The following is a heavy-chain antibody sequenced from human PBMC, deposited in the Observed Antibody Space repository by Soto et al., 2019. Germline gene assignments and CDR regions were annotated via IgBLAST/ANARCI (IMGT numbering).Heavy chain of an antibody. CDR3: ARVPRYCSGGSCPPWVYWFAP. J-gene: IGHJ5*02. CDR2: IYYSGST. CDR1: GGSISRYY. Sequence: SETLSLTCTVSGGSISRYYWSWIRQPPGKGLEGIGYIYYSGSTNYNPSLKSRVTISVDTSKNQFSLKLSSVTAADTAVYYCARVPRYCSGGSCPPWVYWFAPWGQGTLVTVSS. V-gene: IGHV4-59*01. D-gene: IGHD2-15*01.